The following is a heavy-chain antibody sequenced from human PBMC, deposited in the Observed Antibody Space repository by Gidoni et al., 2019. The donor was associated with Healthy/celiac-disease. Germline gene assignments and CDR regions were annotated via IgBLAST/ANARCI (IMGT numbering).Heavy chain of an antibody. CDR3: ARDLIPDRDSSSWDPFYH. J-gene: IGHJ4*02. CDR2: INTNTGNP. CDR1: GYTFTSYA. Sequence: QAQLVQSGSELKKPGASVKVFCKASGYTFTSYAMNWVRQAPGQGLEWMGWINTNTGNPTYAQGCTGRFVFSLDTSVSTAYLQISSLKAEDTAVYYCARDLIPDRDSSSWDPFYHWGQGTLVTVSS. V-gene: IGHV7-4-1*02. D-gene: IGHD6-13*01.